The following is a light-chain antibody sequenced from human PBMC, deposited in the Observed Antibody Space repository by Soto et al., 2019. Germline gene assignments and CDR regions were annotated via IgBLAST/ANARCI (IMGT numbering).Light chain of an antibody. CDR3: QPSYTPPYT. V-gene: IGKV1-39*01. Sequence: DIQMTQSPSSLSASVGDRVIITCRASQSISRDLNWYQQKPGKAPKLLIYVVSSLQSGVPSRFSGSGSGTDFTLTISSLQTVDFATYYSQPSYTPPYTFGQGTKLEIK. CDR1: QSISRD. CDR2: VVS. J-gene: IGKJ2*01.